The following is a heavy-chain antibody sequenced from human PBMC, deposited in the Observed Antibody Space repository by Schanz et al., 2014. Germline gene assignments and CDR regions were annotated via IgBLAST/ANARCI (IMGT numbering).Heavy chain of an antibody. J-gene: IGHJ4*02. V-gene: IGHV1-18*01. Sequence: GPEVKEPGASVKVSCEASRYTFNTYGLNWVRQAPGQGLEWMGWISAYTNNTNYAQKVQGRVTMTTDTSTGTAYMELSSLRSEDTAVYYCARDGVDAAAGGNYWGQGTLVTVSS. D-gene: IGHD6-13*01. CDR3: ARDGVDAAAGGNY. CDR2: ISAYTNNT. CDR1: RYTFNTYG.